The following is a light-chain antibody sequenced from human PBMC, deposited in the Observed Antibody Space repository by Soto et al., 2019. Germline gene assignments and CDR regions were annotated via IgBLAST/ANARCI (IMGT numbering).Light chain of an antibody. J-gene: IGKJ1*01. CDR1: QSISSW. V-gene: IGKV1-5*01. CDR3: QQYNSYS. Sequence: TQSAGTVSLSPGDRATLSCRASQSISSWLAWYQQKPGKAPKLLIYDASSLESGVPSRFSGSGSGTEFTLTISSMQPEDFATYYCQQYNSYSFGQGTKVDIK. CDR2: DAS.